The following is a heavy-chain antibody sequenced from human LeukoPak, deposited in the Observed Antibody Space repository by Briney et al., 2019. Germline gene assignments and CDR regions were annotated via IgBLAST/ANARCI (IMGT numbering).Heavy chain of an antibody. CDR3: AKVRLYCSGGSSWYFWFDP. Sequence: GGSLRLSCVASRFQFSSYAMSWVRQAPGKGLEWVSVISGSGGSTYYADSVKGRFTISRDNSKNTLYLQMNSLRAEDTAVYYCAKVRLYCSGGSSWYFWFDPWGQGTLVTVSS. D-gene: IGHD2-15*01. CDR2: ISGSGGST. J-gene: IGHJ5*02. V-gene: IGHV3-23*01. CDR1: RFQFSSYA.